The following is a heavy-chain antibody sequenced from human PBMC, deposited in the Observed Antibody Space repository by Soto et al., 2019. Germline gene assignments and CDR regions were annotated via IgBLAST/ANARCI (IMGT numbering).Heavy chain of an antibody. D-gene: IGHD3-10*01. CDR2: IRNKAKSYTT. CDR3: ASVRYGSVDY. CDR1: GFTFSDRY. V-gene: IGHV3-72*01. J-gene: IGHJ4*02. Sequence: EVQLVESGGDLVQPAGSLRLSCAASGFTFSDRYMDWVRQAPGKELEWVGRIRNKAKSYTTDYAASVKTRFTISRDDSRNSLYLQMNSLTTEDTGVYYCASVRYGSVDYWGQGTLVTVSS.